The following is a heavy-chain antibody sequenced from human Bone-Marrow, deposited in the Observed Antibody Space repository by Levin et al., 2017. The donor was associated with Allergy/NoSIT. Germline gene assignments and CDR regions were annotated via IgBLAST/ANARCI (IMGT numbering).Heavy chain of an antibody. V-gene: IGHV3-21*01. D-gene: IGHD2-15*01. Sequence: GESLKISCAASGFTFSSYSMNWVRQAPGKGLEWVSSISSSSSYIYYADSVKGRFTISRDNAKNSLYLQMNSLRAEDTAVYYCARGHCSGGSCYSRGGAFDIWGQGTMVTVSS. J-gene: IGHJ3*02. CDR3: ARGHCSGGSCYSRGGAFDI. CDR1: GFTFSSYS. CDR2: ISSSSSYI.